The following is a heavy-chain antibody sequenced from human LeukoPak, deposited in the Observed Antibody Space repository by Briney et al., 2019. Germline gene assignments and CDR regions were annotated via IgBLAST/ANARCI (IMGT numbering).Heavy chain of an antibody. D-gene: IGHD4-23*01. CDR1: GFTFNSYG. Sequence: GGPLRLSCVASGFTFNSYGVHWVRQAPGKGLEWVALIWYDGSNKYFIDSVKGRFTISRDDSKNTVYLHMNSLTVEDTAVYYCARWRSASSSDWYLLDNWGQGTLVTVSS. J-gene: IGHJ4*02. CDR3: ARWRSASSSDWYLLDN. V-gene: IGHV3-33*01. CDR2: IWYDGSNK.